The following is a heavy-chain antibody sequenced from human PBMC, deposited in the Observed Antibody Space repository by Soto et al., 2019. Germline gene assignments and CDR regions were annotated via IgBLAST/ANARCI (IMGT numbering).Heavy chain of an antibody. CDR1: GFTFSSYA. Sequence: GGSLRLSCAASGFTFSSYAMHWVRQAPCKGLEWVAVISYDGSNKYYADSVKGRFTISRDNSKNTLYLQMNSLRAEDTAVYYCARGRGSPASGYYYGMDVWGQGTTVTVSS. CDR2: ISYDGSNK. V-gene: IGHV3-30-3*01. D-gene: IGHD5-12*01. J-gene: IGHJ6*02. CDR3: ARGRGSPASGYYYGMDV.